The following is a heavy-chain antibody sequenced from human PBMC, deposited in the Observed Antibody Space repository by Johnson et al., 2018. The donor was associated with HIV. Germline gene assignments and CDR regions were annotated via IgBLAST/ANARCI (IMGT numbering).Heavy chain of an antibody. CDR1: GFTFSNYW. D-gene: IGHD4-11*01. V-gene: IGHV3-74*02. CDR3: ARPLNNFPSNFDAFDI. CDR2: VNSDGSSL. J-gene: IGHJ3*02. Sequence: VQLVESGGGLVQPVGSLRLSCAASGFTFSNYWMHWVRQAPGKGLVWVSRVNSDGSSLSYADSVKGRFTISRDNAKNTLYLQMNSLRAEDTAAYYCARPLNNFPSNFDAFDIWGQGTMVTVSS.